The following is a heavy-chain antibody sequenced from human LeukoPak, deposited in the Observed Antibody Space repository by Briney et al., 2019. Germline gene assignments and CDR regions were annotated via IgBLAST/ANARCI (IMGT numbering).Heavy chain of an antibody. D-gene: IGHD5-24*01. Sequence: GGSLRLSCAASGFTVSSNYMSWVRQAPGKGLEWVSVIYSGGSTYYADSVKGRFTISRDNSKNTLYLQMNSLRAEDTAVYYCARWGDGYNHDAFDIWGQGTMVTVSS. CDR3: ARWGDGYNHDAFDI. J-gene: IGHJ3*02. V-gene: IGHV3-53*01. CDR2: IYSGGST. CDR1: GFTVSSNY.